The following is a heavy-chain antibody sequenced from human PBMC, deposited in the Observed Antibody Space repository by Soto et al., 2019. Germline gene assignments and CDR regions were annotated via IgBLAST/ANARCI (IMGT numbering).Heavy chain of an antibody. J-gene: IGHJ6*03. V-gene: IGHV6-1*01. CDR1: GDSVSSNSAA. Sequence: SQTLSLTCAISGDSVSSNSAALNWIRLSPSRGLEWLARTYYRSRWYNDYAVSVRSRVTVNPDTSKNQFSLQLTSVTPEDTAVYYCARTTSHKWYYMDVWGKGTTVTVSS. CDR2: TYYRSRWYN. D-gene: IGHD1-26*01. CDR3: ARTTSHKWYYMDV.